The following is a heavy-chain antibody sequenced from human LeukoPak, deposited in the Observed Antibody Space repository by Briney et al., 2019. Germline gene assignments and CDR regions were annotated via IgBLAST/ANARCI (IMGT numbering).Heavy chain of an antibody. V-gene: IGHV4-30-2*01. CDR1: GGSISSGGYY. Sequence: SETLSLTCTVSGGSISSGGYYWSWIRQPPGKGLEWIGYIYHSGSTYYNPSLKSRVTISVDRSKNQFSLKLSSVTAADTAVYYCAREGVYRAFDIWGQGTMVTVSS. D-gene: IGHD6-13*01. CDR3: AREGVYRAFDI. CDR2: IYHSGST. J-gene: IGHJ3*02.